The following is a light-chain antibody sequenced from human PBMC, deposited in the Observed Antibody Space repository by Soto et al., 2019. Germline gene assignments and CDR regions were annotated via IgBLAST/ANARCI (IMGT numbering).Light chain of an antibody. CDR1: QTISSW. CDR3: QQYNTYSWT. CDR2: EAS. J-gene: IGKJ1*01. Sequence: DIPMTQSPSTLSASVGDRVTITCRASQTISSWLAWYQQKPGKAPKLLIYEASSLKSGVPSRFSGSGSGTEFTLTISSLQPDDFATYYCQQYNTYSWTFGQGTKVEIK. V-gene: IGKV1-5*03.